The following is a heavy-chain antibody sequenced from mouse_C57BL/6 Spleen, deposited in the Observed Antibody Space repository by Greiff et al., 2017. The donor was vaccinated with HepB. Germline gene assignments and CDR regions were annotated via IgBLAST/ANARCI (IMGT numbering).Heavy chain of an antibody. Sequence: VQLQHSGAELVKPGASVKISCKASGYAFSSYWMNWVKQRPGKGLEWIGQIYPGDGDTNYNGKFKGKATLTADKSSSTAYMQLSSLTSEDSAVYFCARSYDYTTSFAYWGQGTLVTVSA. V-gene: IGHV1-80*01. J-gene: IGHJ3*01. CDR3: ARSYDYTTSFAY. CDR1: GYAFSSYW. CDR2: IYPGDGDT. D-gene: IGHD2-4*01.